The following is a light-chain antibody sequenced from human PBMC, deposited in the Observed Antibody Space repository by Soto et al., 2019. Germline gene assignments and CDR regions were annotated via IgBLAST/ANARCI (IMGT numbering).Light chain of an antibody. CDR1: QSITSN. J-gene: IGKJ2*01. CDR3: QEYNNWHKDT. V-gene: IGKV3-15*01. CDR2: EPS. Sequence: EVGMTQSPATLSVSPGERSTLSCRASQSITSNLAWYQQRPGQTPSLLIYEPSTRATGIPARFSGSGSGTDFTLTITCLQSEVFAVYFCQEYNNWHKDTFGQGTKVQIK.